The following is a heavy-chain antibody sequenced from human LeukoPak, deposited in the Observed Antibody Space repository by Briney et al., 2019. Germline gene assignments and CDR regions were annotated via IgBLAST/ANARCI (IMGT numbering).Heavy chain of an antibody. CDR2: ISGNGVAT. V-gene: IGHV3-64D*06. CDR1: GFVFSDYA. Sequence: GGSQRLSCSASGFVFSDYAMHWARQAPGKGLEYLSGISGNGVATYYVDSVQGRFTVSRDNSKTTLYLQINSLRREDTVFYYCIKDRGSSGWDFDSWGQGTLLTVSS. D-gene: IGHD6-19*01. CDR3: IKDRGSSGWDFDS. J-gene: IGHJ4*02.